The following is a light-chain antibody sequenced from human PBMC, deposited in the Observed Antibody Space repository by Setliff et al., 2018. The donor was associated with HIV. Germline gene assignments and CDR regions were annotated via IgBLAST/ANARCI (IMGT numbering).Light chain of an antibody. Sequence: QSVLTQPASVSGSPGQSITISCTGTSSDVGSFDLVSWYQHHPGKAPKLMISEVTKRPSGVSNRFSGFKSGNTASLIISGLQAEDEADYYCSSYTDYNTYVFGTGTKVTVL. CDR2: EVT. CDR3: SSYTDYNTYV. CDR1: SSDVGSFDL. V-gene: IGLV2-23*02. J-gene: IGLJ1*01.